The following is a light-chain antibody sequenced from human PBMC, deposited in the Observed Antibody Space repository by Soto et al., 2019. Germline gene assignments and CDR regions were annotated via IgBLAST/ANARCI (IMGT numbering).Light chain of an antibody. J-gene: IGKJ1*01. CDR2: DGS. Sequence: DIQMTQSPSTLSASVGDSVTIACRASQNIDNLLAWYQQTQGQAPKVVIFDGSRLETGVPSRFSGIWSGTECTLTISRLQPDDFETYYCQHYNSYSEAFGQGTKVDI. CDR1: QNIDNL. CDR3: QHYNSYSEA. V-gene: IGKV1-5*01.